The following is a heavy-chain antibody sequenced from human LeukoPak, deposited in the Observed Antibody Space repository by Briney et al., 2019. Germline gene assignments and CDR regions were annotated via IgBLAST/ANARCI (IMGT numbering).Heavy chain of an antibody. Sequence: GGSLRLSCAASGSTFSNAWMSWVRQAPGKGLEWVGRIKSKTDGGTTDYAAPVKGRFTISRDDSKNTLYLQMNSLKTEDTAVYYCTTALFVTMIVVVNWGQGTLVTVSS. D-gene: IGHD3-22*01. J-gene: IGHJ4*02. CDR2: IKSKTDGGTT. V-gene: IGHV3-15*01. CDR3: TTALFVTMIVVVN. CDR1: GSTFSNAW.